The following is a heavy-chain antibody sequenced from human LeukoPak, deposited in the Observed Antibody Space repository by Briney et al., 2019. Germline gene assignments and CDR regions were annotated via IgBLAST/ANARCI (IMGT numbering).Heavy chain of an antibody. Sequence: PGGSLRLSCSASGFTFSSYAMHWVRQAPGKGLEYVSAISSNGGSTYYADSVKGRFTISRDNSKNTLYLQMSSLRAEDTAVYYCARAGYDSSGYSTYYFDYWGQGTLVTVSS. CDR2: ISSNGGST. J-gene: IGHJ4*02. V-gene: IGHV3-64D*06. CDR1: GFTFSSYA. CDR3: ARAGYDSSGYSTYYFDY. D-gene: IGHD3-22*01.